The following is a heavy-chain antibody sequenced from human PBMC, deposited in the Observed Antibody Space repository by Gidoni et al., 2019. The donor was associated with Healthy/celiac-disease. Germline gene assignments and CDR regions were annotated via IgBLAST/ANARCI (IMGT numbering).Heavy chain of an antibody. D-gene: IGHD3-10*01. CDR1: GGTLSSYA. CDR2: IIPIFGTA. CDR3: ARITMVRGQYHYGMDV. J-gene: IGHJ6*02. V-gene: IGHV1-69*01. Sequence: VQLVQSGAEVKKPGSSVKVSCKASGGTLSSYAISWVRQAPGQGLEWMGGIIPIFGTANYAQKFQGRVTITADESTSTAYMELSSLRSEDTAVYYCARITMVRGQYHYGMDVWGQGTTVTVSS.